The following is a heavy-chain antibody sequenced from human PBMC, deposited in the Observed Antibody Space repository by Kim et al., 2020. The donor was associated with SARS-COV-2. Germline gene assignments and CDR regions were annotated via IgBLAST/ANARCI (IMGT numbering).Heavy chain of an antibody. D-gene: IGHD3-10*01. CDR1: GCSISSGGYY. Sequence: SETLSLTCTVSGCSISSGGYYWSWIRQHPGKGLEWIGYIYYSGSTYYNPSLNSRVTISVDTSKNQFSLKLSSMTAAATAVYYCTRELVGFGELFWIDPWGQGTPVTVSS. J-gene: IGHJ5*02. V-gene: IGHV4-31*03. CDR3: TRELVGFGELFWIDP. CDR2: IYYSGST.